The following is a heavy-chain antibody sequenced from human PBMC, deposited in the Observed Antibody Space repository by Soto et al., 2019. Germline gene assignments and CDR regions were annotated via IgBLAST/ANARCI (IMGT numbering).Heavy chain of an antibody. V-gene: IGHV4-59*08. J-gene: IGHJ4*02. Sequence: SETLSLSCVASGFTFDSFPMTWVRQPPGKGLEWIGYIYYSGSTNYNPSLKSRVTISVDTSKNQFSLKLSSVTAADTAVYYCARRWGRTFDYWGQGTLVTVSS. CDR2: IYYSGST. D-gene: IGHD7-27*01. CDR1: GFTFDSFP. CDR3: ARRWGRTFDY.